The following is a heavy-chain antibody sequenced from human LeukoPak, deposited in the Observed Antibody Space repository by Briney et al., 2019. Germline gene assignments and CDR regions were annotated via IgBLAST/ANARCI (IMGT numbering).Heavy chain of an antibody. J-gene: IGHJ5*02. CDR3: ARLVRALGWFDP. D-gene: IGHD3-10*01. V-gene: IGHV4-39*01. Sequence: SETLSLTCTVSGGSISSSSYYWGWIRQPPGKGLEWIGSIYYSGSTYYNPSLKSRVTISVDTSKNQFSLKLSSVPAADTAVYYCARLVRALGWFDPWGQGTLVTVSS. CDR1: GGSISSSSYY. CDR2: IYYSGST.